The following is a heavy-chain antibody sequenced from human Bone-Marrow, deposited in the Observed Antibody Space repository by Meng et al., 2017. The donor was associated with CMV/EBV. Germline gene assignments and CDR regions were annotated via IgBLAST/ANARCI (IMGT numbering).Heavy chain of an antibody. CDR3: ARDRGGNPPFNYYYYGMDV. Sequence: GSLRLSCTVSGGSVSSGSYYWSWIRQPPGKGLEWIGYIYYSGSTNYNPSLKSRVTISVDTSKNQFSLKLSSVTAADTAVYYCARDRGGNPPFNYYYYGMDVWGQGTTVTVSS. CDR1: GGSVSSGSYY. V-gene: IGHV4-61*01. CDR2: IYYSGST. J-gene: IGHJ6*02. D-gene: IGHD2-15*01.